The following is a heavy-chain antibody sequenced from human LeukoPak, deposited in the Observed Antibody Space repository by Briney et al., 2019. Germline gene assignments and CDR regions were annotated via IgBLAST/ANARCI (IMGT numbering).Heavy chain of an antibody. V-gene: IGHV4-61*02. CDR3: ARDQGYYDYVWGSSYFDY. CDR1: GGSISSGSYY. Sequence: SETLSLTCTVSGGSISSGSYYWSWIRQPAGKGLEWIGRIYTSGSTNYNPSLKSRVTISVDTSKNQFSLKLSSVTAADTAVYYCARDQGYYDYVWGSSYFDYWGQGTLVTVSS. D-gene: IGHD3-16*01. J-gene: IGHJ4*02. CDR2: IYTSGST.